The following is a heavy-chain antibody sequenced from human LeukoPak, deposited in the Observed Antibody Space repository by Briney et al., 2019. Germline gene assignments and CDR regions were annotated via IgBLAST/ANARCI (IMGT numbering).Heavy chain of an antibody. J-gene: IGHJ4*02. CDR1: GGSISSSSYY. CDR3: ARHVYNWNPMIDY. V-gene: IGHV4-39*01. D-gene: IGHD1-20*01. Sequence: SETLSLTCTVSGGSISSSSYYWGWIRQPPGKGLEWIGSIYYSGSTYYNPSLKSRVTISVDTSKNQFSLKLSSVTAADTAVYYCARHVYNWNPMIDYWGQGTLVTVSS. CDR2: IYYSGST.